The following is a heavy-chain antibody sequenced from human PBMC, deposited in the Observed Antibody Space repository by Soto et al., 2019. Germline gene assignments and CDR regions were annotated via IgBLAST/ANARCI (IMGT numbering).Heavy chain of an antibody. Sequence: EVQLLESGGGLVQPGGSLRLSCAASGFTFSTYAMSWVRQAPGKGLEWVSAISGSGGSTYYADSVKGRFTISRDNSKNTLYLHMDSLRAEDTAVYYCAKGLRIAAQGKGYWGQGTLVTVSP. J-gene: IGHJ4*02. V-gene: IGHV3-23*01. CDR2: ISGSGGST. D-gene: IGHD6-13*01. CDR1: GFTFSTYA. CDR3: AKGLRIAAQGKGY.